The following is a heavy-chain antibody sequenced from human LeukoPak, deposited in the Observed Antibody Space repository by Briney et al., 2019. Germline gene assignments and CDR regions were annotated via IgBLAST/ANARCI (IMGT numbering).Heavy chain of an antibody. CDR1: GFTFSSYC. Sequence: GGSLRLSCAASGFTFSSYCMNWVRQAPGKGLEWVSSISSSSSYIYYADSVKGRFTISRDNAKNSLYLQMNSLRVEDTAVYYCAKDSSSSSPGDWLDPWGQGTLVTVSS. J-gene: IGHJ5*02. D-gene: IGHD6-6*01. CDR2: ISSSSSYI. V-gene: IGHV3-21*01. CDR3: AKDSSSSSPGDWLDP.